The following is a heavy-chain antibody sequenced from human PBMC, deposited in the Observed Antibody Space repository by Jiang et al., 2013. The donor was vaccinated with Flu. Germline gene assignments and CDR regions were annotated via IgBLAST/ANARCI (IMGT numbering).Heavy chain of an antibody. J-gene: IGHJ3*02. D-gene: IGHD5-24*01. CDR1: GGSVSSGSYY. CDR3: ARVGSVADGRYAFDI. CDR2: IYYSGST. Sequence: LLKPSETLSLTCTVSGGSVSSGSYYWSWIRQPPGKGLEWIGYIYYSGSTNYNPSLKSRVTISVDTSKNQFSLKLSSVTAADTAVYYCARVGSVADGRYAFDIWGQGTMVTVSS. V-gene: IGHV4-61*01.